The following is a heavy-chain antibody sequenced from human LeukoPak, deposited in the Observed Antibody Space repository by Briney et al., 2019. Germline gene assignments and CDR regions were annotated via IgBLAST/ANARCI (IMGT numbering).Heavy chain of an antibody. Sequence: SETLSLTCTVSGYSISSGYYWGWIRQPPGKGLEWIGSIYHSGSTYYNPSLKSRVTISVDTSKNQFSLKLSSVTPADTAVYYCARRAGAYSHPYDYWGQGTLVTVSS. CDR2: IYHSGST. D-gene: IGHD4/OR15-4a*01. CDR1: GYSISSGYY. J-gene: IGHJ4*02. CDR3: ARRAGAYSHPYDY. V-gene: IGHV4-38-2*02.